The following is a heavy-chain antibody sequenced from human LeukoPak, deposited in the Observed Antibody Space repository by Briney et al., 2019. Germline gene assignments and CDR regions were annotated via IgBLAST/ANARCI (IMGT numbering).Heavy chain of an antibody. J-gene: IGHJ5*02. CDR2: IIPIFGTA. D-gene: IGHD2-2*01. CDR1: GGTFSSYA. CDR3: ARDRYCSSTSCYGGNWFDP. V-gene: IGHV1-69*13. Sequence: SVKVSCKASGGTFSSYAISWVRQAPGQGLEWTGVIIPIFGTANYVQQFQGRVTITADESTSTAYMELSSLRSVDTAAYYCARDRYCSSTSCYGGNWFDPWGQGTLVTVSS.